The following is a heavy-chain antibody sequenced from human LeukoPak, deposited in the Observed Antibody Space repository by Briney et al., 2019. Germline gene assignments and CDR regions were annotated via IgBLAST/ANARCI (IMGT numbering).Heavy chain of an antibody. CDR2: IIPHSGVT. V-gene: IGHV1-2*02. D-gene: IGHD2-2*01. CDR3: ARLSSPYLPFDY. J-gene: IGHJ4*02. CDR1: EYTFTGYY. Sequence: ASVKVSCKASEYTFTGYYIHWVRQAPGEDLEWMGWIIPHSGVTNCAQRFQDRVNMTRDTSISTAYMELSRLRSDDTAVFYCARLSSPYLPFDYWGQGTLVTVSS.